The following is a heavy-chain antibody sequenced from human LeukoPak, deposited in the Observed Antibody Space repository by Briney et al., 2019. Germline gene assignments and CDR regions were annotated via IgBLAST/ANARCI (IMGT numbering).Heavy chain of an antibody. Sequence: SETLSLTCSVPGGPISGYQWNWIRQPPGKGLEWIAYMYYRGTTNYRPSLRSRVTISVDTSKNQFSLRLSSVTAADTAVYYCASVPADESTGYGRGYYQHWGQGTLVTVSS. CDR2: MYYRGTT. CDR3: ASVPADESTGYGRGYYQH. V-gene: IGHV4-59*01. CDR1: GGPISGYQ. J-gene: IGHJ1*01. D-gene: IGHD3-22*01.